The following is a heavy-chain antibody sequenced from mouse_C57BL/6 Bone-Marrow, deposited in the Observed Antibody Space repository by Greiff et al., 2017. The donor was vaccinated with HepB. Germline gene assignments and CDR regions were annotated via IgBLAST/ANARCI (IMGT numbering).Heavy chain of an antibody. V-gene: IGHV1-26*01. CDR1: GYTFTDYY. Sequence: VQLQQSGPELVKPGASVKISCKASGYTFTDYYMNWVKQSHGKSLEWIGDINPNNGGTSYNQKFKGKATLTVDKSSSTAYMELRSLTSEDSAVYYCARRGGLLDWYFDVWGTGTTVTVSS. J-gene: IGHJ1*03. CDR3: ARRGGLLDWYFDV. CDR2: INPNNGGT. D-gene: IGHD1-1*01.